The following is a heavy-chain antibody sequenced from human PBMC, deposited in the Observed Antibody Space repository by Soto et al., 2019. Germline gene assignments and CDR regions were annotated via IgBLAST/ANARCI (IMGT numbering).Heavy chain of an antibody. CDR1: GGSISSGGDY. CDR2: IYYSGST. J-gene: IGHJ6*02. Sequence: TQSLTCTVSGGSISSGGDYWSWIRQHPGEGLEWIGYIYYSGSTYYNPSLKSRVTISVDTSKNQFSLKLSSVTAADTAVYYCARDFSGGYDFYYGMDVWGQGTTVTVSS. V-gene: IGHV4-31*03. CDR3: ARDFSGGYDFYYGMDV. D-gene: IGHD5-12*01.